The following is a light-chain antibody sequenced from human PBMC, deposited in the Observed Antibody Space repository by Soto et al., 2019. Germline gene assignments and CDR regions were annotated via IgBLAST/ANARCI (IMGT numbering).Light chain of an antibody. CDR2: EVS. CDR3: SSHTTSNTQV. CDR1: SSDIGGYNY. J-gene: IGLJ3*02. Sequence: HSALTQPASVSGSPGQSITISCTGTSSDIGGYNYVSWYQQHPGNPPKLMIYEVSNRPSGVSNRFSGSKSGNTASLTISGLQAEDEADYYCSSHTTSNTQVFGGGTKLTVL. V-gene: IGLV2-14*01.